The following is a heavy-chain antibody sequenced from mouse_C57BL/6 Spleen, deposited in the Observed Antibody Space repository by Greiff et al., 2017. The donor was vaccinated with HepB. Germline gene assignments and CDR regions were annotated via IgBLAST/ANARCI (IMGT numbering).Heavy chain of an antibody. CDR3: AREYGSSYGYFDV. D-gene: IGHD1-1*01. Sequence: VQLQQPGTELVKPGASVKLSCKASGYTFTSYWMHWVKQRPGQGLEWIGNINPSNGGTNYNEKFKSKATLTVDKSSSTAYMQLSSLTSADSAVYYCAREYGSSYGYFDVWGTGTTVTVSS. V-gene: IGHV1-53*01. CDR1: GYTFTSYW. J-gene: IGHJ1*03. CDR2: INPSNGGT.